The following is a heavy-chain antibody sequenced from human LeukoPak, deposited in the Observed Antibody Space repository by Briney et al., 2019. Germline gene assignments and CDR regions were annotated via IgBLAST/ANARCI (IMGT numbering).Heavy chain of an antibody. D-gene: IGHD1-1*01. Sequence: ASVKVSCKASGGTFSSYAISWVRQAPGQGLEWMGGIIPIFGTANYAQKFQGRVTITADESTSTAYMELSSLRSEDTAVYYCARDFTGTTVWSRGSGLKNWFDPWGQGTLVTVSS. J-gene: IGHJ5*02. CDR1: GGTFSSYA. V-gene: IGHV1-69*13. CDR2: IIPIFGTA. CDR3: ARDFTGTTVWSRGSGLKNWFDP.